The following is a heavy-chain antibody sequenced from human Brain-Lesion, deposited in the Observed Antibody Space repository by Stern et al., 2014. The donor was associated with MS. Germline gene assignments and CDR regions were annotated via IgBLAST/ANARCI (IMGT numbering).Heavy chain of an antibody. Sequence: EVQLVESGGVVVQPGGSLRLSCAASGFTFDDYARHGVRQAPGKGLEWVSLITWDGGSTSYTDSVKGRFSISRDNRKSFLYLQMNSLRPEDTALYYCAGGLGFWGRGTLVTVSS. CDR3: AGGLGF. D-gene: IGHD2-21*01. V-gene: IGHV3-43D*03. J-gene: IGHJ4*02. CDR1: GFTFDDYA. CDR2: ITWDGGST.